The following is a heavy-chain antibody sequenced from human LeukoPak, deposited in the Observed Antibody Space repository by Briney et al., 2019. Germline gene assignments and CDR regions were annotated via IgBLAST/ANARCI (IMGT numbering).Heavy chain of an antibody. Sequence: PSQTLSLTCTVSGGSISSGGYYWSWIRQHLGKGLEWIGYIYYSGSTYYNPSLKSRVTISVDTSKNQFSLKLSFVTAADTAVYYCASEINDFWSGYFNWGQGTLVTVSS. CDR1: GGSISSGGYY. V-gene: IGHV4-31*03. D-gene: IGHD3-3*01. CDR2: IYYSGST. CDR3: ASEINDFWSGYFN. J-gene: IGHJ4*02.